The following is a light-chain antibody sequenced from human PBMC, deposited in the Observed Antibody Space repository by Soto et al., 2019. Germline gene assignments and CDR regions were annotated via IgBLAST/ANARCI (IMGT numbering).Light chain of an antibody. V-gene: IGLV2-14*03. CDR2: EVS. CDR1: SSDVGGYNF. CDR3: SSYAGSNSLV. Sequence: QSALTQPASVSGSPGQSITISCTGTSSDVGGYNFVSWYQQHPGKAPKLMIFEVSHRPSGVSDRFSGSKSGNTASLTISGLQAEDEADYFCSSYAGSNSLVFGSGTKLTVL. J-gene: IGLJ1*01.